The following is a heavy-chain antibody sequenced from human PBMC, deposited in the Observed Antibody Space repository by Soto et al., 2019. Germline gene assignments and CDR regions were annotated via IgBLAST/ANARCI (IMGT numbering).Heavy chain of an antibody. J-gene: IGHJ4*02. CDR1: GFGFSIYG. CDR2: TWNDGSNK. V-gene: IGHV3-33*01. Sequence: PGGSLRLSCAASGFGFSIYGMHWVRQAPGKGLEWVAVTWNDGSNKYYADSVKGRFTISRDNSKNTLFLQMNSLRAEDTAVYYCARAVGPFDYWGQGTLVTVSS. CDR3: ARAVGPFDY.